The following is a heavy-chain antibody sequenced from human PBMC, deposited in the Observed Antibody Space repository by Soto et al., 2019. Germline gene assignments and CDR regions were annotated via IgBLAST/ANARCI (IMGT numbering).Heavy chain of an antibody. CDR3: AKDTTGAEVGIMDV. CDR1: GFIFDDYA. CDR2: ISWNSGVI. J-gene: IGHJ6*03. D-gene: IGHD1-26*01. Sequence: EVKLVESGGGLVQPGRSLRLSCATSGFIFDDYAMHWVRQAPGKGLEWVSGISWNSGVINYADSVKGRFTTSRDNAKNSLYLQLSSLSSADTATYFCAKDTTGAEVGIMDVLGKWTTVIVSS. V-gene: IGHV3-9*01.